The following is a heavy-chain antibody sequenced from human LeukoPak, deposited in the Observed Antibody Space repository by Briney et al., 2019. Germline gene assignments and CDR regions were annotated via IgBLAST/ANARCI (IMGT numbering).Heavy chain of an antibody. J-gene: IGHJ4*02. CDR1: GGSISSGDYY. CDR3: ARDGDYGDYFDY. CDR2: IYYSGST. D-gene: IGHD4-17*01. V-gene: IGHV4-30-4*08. Sequence: SQTLSLTCTVSGGSISSGDYYWSWIRQPPGKGPEWIGYIYYSGSTYYNPSLKSRVTISIDTSKNQFSLKLSSVTAADTAVYYCARDGDYGDYFDYWGQGTLVTVSS.